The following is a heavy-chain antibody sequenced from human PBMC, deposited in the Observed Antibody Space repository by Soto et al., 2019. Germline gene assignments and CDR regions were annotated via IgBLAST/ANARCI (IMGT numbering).Heavy chain of an antibody. CDR2: ISWDGGST. CDR1: GFTFDDYT. J-gene: IGHJ6*02. V-gene: IGHV3-43*01. Sequence: QPGGSLRLSCAASGFTFDDYTMHWVRQAPGKGLEWVSLISWDGGSTYYADSVKGRFTISRDNSKNSLYLQMNSLRTEDTALYYCAKDIGRSSSSDGAYYYGMDVWGQGTTVTVSS. D-gene: IGHD6-6*01. CDR3: AKDIGRSSSSDGAYYYGMDV.